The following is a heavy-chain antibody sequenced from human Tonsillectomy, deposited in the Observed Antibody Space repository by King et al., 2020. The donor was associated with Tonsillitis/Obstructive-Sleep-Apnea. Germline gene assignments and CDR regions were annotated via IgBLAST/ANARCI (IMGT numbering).Heavy chain of an antibody. CDR2: INTNTGNP. CDR1: GYTFTDYA. D-gene: IGHD3-3*01. V-gene: IGHV7-4-1*02. CDR3: ARAPPPVSFYDFWSAYSRTFYS. J-gene: IGHJ4*02. Sequence: VQLVQSGSELKKPGASVKVSCKASGYTFTDYAMNWVRQAPGQGLEWMGWINTNTGNPTYAQGFTGRFVFSLDTSVSTAYLQISSLKAEDTAVYYCARAPPPVSFYDFWSAYSRTFYSWGQGTLVTVSS.